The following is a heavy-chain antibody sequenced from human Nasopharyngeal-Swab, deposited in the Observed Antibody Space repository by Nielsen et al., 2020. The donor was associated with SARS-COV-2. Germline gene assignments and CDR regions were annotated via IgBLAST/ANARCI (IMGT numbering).Heavy chain of an antibody. CDR3: AKGNYAYYYYYYMDV. Sequence: GESLKISCAASGFTFSSYAMHWVRQAPGKGLEWVAVISYDGSNKYYADSVKGRFTISRDNSKNTLYLQMNSLRAEDTAVYYCAKGNYAYYYYYYMDVWGKGTTVTVSS. CDR2: ISYDGSNK. V-gene: IGHV3-30-3*01. CDR1: GFTFSSYA. D-gene: IGHD4-11*01. J-gene: IGHJ6*03.